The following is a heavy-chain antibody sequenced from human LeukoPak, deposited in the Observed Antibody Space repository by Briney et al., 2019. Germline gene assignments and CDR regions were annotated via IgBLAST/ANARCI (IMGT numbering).Heavy chain of an antibody. Sequence: GRSLRLSCAASGFIFSSYAMHWVRQAPGKGLEWVAVISYDGNNKYYADSVKGRFTISRDNSKNTLYLQMNSLRADDTAVYYCAVNNMGYYYGSGAWGQGTLVTVSS. J-gene: IGHJ5*02. V-gene: IGHV3-30-3*01. CDR2: ISYDGNNK. CDR3: AVNNMGYYYGSGA. CDR1: GFIFSSYA. D-gene: IGHD3-10*01.